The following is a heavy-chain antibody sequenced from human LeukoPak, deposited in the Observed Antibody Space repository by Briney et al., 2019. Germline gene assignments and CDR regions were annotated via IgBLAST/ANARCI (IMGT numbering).Heavy chain of an antibody. CDR1: GFTFSSYA. J-gene: IGHJ4*02. CDR3: AKVGGPLGGFDY. CDR2: ISYDGSNK. Sequence: AGGSLRLSCAASGFTFSSYAMHWVRQAPGKGLEWVAVISYDGSNKYYADSVKGRFTISRDNSKNTLYLQMNSLRAEDTAVYYCAKVGGPLGGFDYWGQGTLVTVSS. D-gene: IGHD3-10*01. V-gene: IGHV3-30*01.